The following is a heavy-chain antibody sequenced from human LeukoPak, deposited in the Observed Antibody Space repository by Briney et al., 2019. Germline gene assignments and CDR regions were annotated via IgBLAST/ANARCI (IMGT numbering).Heavy chain of an antibody. CDR3: ARDLYDSSGYYNGDY. CDR1: GGSISSRSYY. Sequence: SETLSLTCTVSGGSISSRSYYWGWSRQPPGRGREWIGSIYYSGSTYYNPSLKCRVTISVDTSNNQFSLKLSSVTAADTAVYYCARDLYDSSGYYNGDYWGQGTLVTVSS. CDR2: IYYSGST. J-gene: IGHJ4*02. V-gene: IGHV4-39*07. D-gene: IGHD3-22*01.